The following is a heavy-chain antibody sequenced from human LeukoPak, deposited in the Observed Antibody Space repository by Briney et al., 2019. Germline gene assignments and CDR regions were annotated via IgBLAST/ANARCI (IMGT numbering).Heavy chain of an antibody. D-gene: IGHD6-6*01. CDR2: IYYSGST. J-gene: IGHJ2*01. CDR3: ARSSSFRRYFDL. Sequence: SETLSLTCTVSGGSISSSSYYWGWIRQPPGKGLEWIGSIYYSGSTYYNPSLKSRVTISVDTSKNQFSLKLSSVTAADTAVYYCARSSSFRRYFDLWGRGTLVTVSS. V-gene: IGHV4-39*01. CDR1: GGSISSSSYY.